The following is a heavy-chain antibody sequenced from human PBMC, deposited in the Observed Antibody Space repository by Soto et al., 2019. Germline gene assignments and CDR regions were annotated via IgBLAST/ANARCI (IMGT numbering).Heavy chain of an antibody. V-gene: IGHV3-23*01. CDR1: GFTFSSYA. J-gene: IGHJ4*02. Sequence: GGSLRLSCAASGFTFSSYAMSWVRQAPGKGLEWVSAISGSGGSTYYADSVKGRFTISRDNSKNTLYLQMNSLRAEDTAVYYCAKDLSGYYDSSGPSYYIHYSGQATLVTVSS. CDR2: ISGSGGST. CDR3: AKDLSGYYDSSGPSYYIHY. D-gene: IGHD3-22*01.